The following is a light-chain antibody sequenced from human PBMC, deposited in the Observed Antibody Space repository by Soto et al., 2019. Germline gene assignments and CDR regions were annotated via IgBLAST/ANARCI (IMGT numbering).Light chain of an antibody. CDR1: SSDVGGYNY. J-gene: IGLJ1*01. Sequence: QSALTQPASVSGSPGQSITISCTGTSSDVGGYNYVSWYQYHPGKAPKLMIYDVSNRPSGVSNRFSGSKSGNTASLSISGLQPEDEADYYCSSYRTSNTRQIVCGTGTKVTVL. CDR3: SSYRTSNTRQIV. V-gene: IGLV2-14*03. CDR2: DVS.